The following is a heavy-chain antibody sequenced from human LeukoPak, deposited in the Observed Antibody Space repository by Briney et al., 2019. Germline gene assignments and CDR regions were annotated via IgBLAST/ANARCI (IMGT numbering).Heavy chain of an antibody. V-gene: IGHV3-53*01. J-gene: IGHJ4*02. CDR2: IYSGGST. Sequence: PGGSLRLSCAASGFTVSGNYMSWVRQPPGKGLEWVSLIYSGGSTYYADSVKGRFTISRDNSKNTLYLQMNSLRAEDTAVYYCTRGGGGSFPHYWGRGTLVTVSS. CDR1: GFTVSGNY. CDR3: TRGGGGSFPHY. D-gene: IGHD2-21*01.